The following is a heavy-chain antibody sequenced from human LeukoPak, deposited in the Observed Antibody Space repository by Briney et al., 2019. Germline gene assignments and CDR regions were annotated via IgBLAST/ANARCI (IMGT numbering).Heavy chain of an antibody. Sequence: GASVKVSCKASGYTFTGYYMHWVRQAPGQGLEWMGWINPNSGTNYAQKFQGRVTMATDTSINTAYMELSRLRSDDTAVYYCARYGGLYAFDIWGQGTMVTVSS. CDR1: GYTFTGYY. CDR2: INPNSGT. CDR3: ARYGGLYAFDI. J-gene: IGHJ3*02. D-gene: IGHD3-16*01. V-gene: IGHV1-2*02.